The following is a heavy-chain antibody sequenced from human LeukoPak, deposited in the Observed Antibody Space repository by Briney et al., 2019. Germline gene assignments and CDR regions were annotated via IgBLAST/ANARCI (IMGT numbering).Heavy chain of an antibody. V-gene: IGHV3-21*04. CDR1: GFTFSSYS. Sequence: GGSLRLSCAASGFTFSSYSMNWVRQAPGKGLEWVSSISSSSSYIYYADSMKGRFTISRDNAKDSLYLQMNSLRAEDTAVYFCARDHGSCWSPDSWGQGTLVTVSS. D-gene: IGHD1-1*01. CDR2: ISSSSSYI. CDR3: ARDHGSCWSPDS. J-gene: IGHJ4*02.